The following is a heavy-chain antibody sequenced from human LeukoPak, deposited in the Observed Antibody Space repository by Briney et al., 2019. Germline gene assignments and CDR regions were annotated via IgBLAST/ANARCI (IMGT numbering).Heavy chain of an antibody. Sequence: GGSLRLPCVASGFTFSSTTMGWVRQAPGRGLEWVAVISYDGSNKYYADSVKGRFTISRDNSKNTLYLQMNSLRAEDTAVYYCAKVGKAYYDFWSGYLAFDIWGQGTMVTVSS. V-gene: IGHV3-30*18. J-gene: IGHJ3*02. CDR1: GFTFSSTT. CDR2: ISYDGSNK. D-gene: IGHD3-3*01. CDR3: AKVGKAYYDFWSGYLAFDI.